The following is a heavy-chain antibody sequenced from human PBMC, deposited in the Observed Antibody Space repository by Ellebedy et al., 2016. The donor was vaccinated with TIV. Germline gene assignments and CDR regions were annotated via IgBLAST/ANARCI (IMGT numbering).Heavy chain of an antibody. CDR2: IIAIFGTT. Sequence: SVKVSCKASGGIFRSNAVSWVRQAPGKGFEWMGGIIAIFGTTKYAQKFQDRVTITADESTSTVYMEVNRLRPDDTAMYYCARHPGYILPNYIDFWGQGTLVSVSS. V-gene: IGHV1-69*13. J-gene: IGHJ4*02. D-gene: IGHD5-12*01. CDR1: GGIFRSNA. CDR3: ARHPGYILPNYIDF.